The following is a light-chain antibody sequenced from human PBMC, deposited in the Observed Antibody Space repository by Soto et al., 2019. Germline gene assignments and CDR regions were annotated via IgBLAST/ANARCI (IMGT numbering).Light chain of an antibody. CDR2: DAF. J-gene: IGKJ1*01. CDR1: KSISTL. Sequence: DIQMTQSPSTLSASVGDRVTITCRASKSISTLLAWYQQKPGKAPELLIYDAFYLERGVPSRFSGSGSGTEFTLTFSSLQPDYLAAYYCQQYNSFWTFGQGTKVEI. CDR3: QQYNSFWT. V-gene: IGKV1-5*01.